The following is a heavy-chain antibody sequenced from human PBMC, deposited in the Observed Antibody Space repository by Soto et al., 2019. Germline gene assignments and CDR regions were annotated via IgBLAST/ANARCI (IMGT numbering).Heavy chain of an antibody. CDR1: GFTFSSYA. J-gene: IGHJ4*02. CDR2: ISYDGSNK. CDR3: ARDGPPRRGHFDY. V-gene: IGHV3-30-3*01. Sequence: QVQLVESGGGVVQPGRSLRLSCAASGFTFSSYAMHWVRQAPGKGLEWVAVISYDGSNKYYADSVKGRFTISRDNSKNTLYLQMNSLRAEDTAVYYCARDGPPRRGHFDYWGQGTLVTVSS. D-gene: IGHD3-10*01.